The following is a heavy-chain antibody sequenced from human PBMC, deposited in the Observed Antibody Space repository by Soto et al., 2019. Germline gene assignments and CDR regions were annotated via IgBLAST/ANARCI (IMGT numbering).Heavy chain of an antibody. CDR1: GFTFSSYA. CDR3: ARGITMVRGIIIDYFDY. V-gene: IGHV3-30-3*01. J-gene: IGHJ4*02. CDR2: ISYDRGNK. D-gene: IGHD3-10*01. Sequence: QVQLVESGGGVVQPGKSLRLSCAASGFTFSSYAMHWVRQAPGKGLEWVAVISYDRGNKYYADSVKGRFTISRDNSKNTLYLQMNSLRVEDTAVYYCARGITMVRGIIIDYFDYWGQGTLVTVSS.